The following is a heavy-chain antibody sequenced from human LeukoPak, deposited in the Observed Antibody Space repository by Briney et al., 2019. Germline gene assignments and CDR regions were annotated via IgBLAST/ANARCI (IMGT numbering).Heavy chain of an antibody. J-gene: IGHJ4*02. CDR3: ARHSLRPLCDY. CDR2: IYYSGST. CDR1: GGSISSYY. V-gene: IGHV4-59*08. Sequence: SETLSLTCTVSGGSISSYYWSWIRQPPGKGLEWIGYIYYSGSTNYNPSLKSRVTISVDTSKKQFSLKRSSVTAADTAVYYCARHSLRPLCDYGGQGTLVTVSS.